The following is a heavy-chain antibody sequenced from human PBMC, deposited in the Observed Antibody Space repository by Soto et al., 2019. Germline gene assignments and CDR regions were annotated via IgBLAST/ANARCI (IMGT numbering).Heavy chain of an antibody. CDR3: ARDCFSTSCYQSTDWFDP. Sequence: QVQLVQSGAEVKKPGASVKVSCKASGYTFTNYAFSWVRQAPGQGLEWMGWISAYNGNTNYAQNLQGRVTLTTDASTSTAYMELRSLRSDDTAVYYCARDCFSTSCYQSTDWFDPWGQGTLVTVSS. D-gene: IGHD2-2*01. CDR1: GYTFTNYA. J-gene: IGHJ5*02. CDR2: ISAYNGNT. V-gene: IGHV1-18*01.